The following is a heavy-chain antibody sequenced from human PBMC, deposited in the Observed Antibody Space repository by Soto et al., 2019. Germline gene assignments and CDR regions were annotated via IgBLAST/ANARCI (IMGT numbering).Heavy chain of an antibody. CDR1: GGSVSSCSYY. Sequence: PSETLSLTCTVSGGSVSSCSYYWSWIRQPPGKGLEWIGYIYYSGSTNYNPSLKSRVTISVDTSKNQFSLKLSSVTAADTAVYYCARCLVNGECFDYWGQGTLVTVSS. D-gene: IGHD7-27*01. CDR2: IYYSGST. CDR3: ARCLVNGECFDY. V-gene: IGHV4-61*01. J-gene: IGHJ4*02.